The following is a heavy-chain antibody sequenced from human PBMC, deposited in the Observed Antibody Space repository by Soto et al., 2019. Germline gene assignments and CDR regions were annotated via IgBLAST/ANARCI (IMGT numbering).Heavy chain of an antibody. J-gene: IGHJ4*02. CDR2: TSYDGSSG. Sequence: QVQLVESGGGVVQPGRSLRLSCAASGFTFSSSGMHWVRQAPGKGLEWVAVTSYDGSSGYYADSVRGRFIISRDNSKNTLYLQMSSLSAEDTAVYYCANSPPAVAGYFDYWGQGNLVTESS. CDR3: ANSPPAVAGYFDY. V-gene: IGHV3-30*18. CDR1: GFTFSSSG. D-gene: IGHD6-19*01.